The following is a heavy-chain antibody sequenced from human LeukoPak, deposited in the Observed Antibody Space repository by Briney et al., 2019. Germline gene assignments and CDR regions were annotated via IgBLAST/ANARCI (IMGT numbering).Heavy chain of an antibody. Sequence: PGGSLRLSCAASGFTFSSYAMNWVRQAPGKGLEWVSTISGSVGNTYYADSVKGRFTISRDNSKNTLYLQMNSLRAEDTAVYYCATYCSSTSCYTGLDDYWGQGTLVTVSS. CDR3: ATYCSSTSCYTGLDDY. CDR1: GFTFSSYA. J-gene: IGHJ4*02. D-gene: IGHD2-2*02. V-gene: IGHV3-23*01. CDR2: ISGSVGNT.